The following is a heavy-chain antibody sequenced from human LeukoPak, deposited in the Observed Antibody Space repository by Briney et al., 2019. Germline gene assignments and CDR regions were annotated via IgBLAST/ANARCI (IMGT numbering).Heavy chain of an antibody. CDR3: AKDRPASDFRSGYYPPMIYYGMDV. CDR2: ISSSSSYI. V-gene: IGHV3-21*04. D-gene: IGHD3-3*01. Sequence: GGSLRLSCAASGFTFSSYNMNWVRQAPGKGLEWVSSISSSSSYIYYADSVKGRFTISRDNSKNTLYLQMNSLRAEDTAVYYCAKDRPASDFRSGYYPPMIYYGMDVWGQGTTVTVSS. J-gene: IGHJ6*02. CDR1: GFTFSSYN.